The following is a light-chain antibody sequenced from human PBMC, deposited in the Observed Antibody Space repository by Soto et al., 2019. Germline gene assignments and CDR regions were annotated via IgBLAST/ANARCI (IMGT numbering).Light chain of an antibody. CDR2: DAF. CDR1: QSVSSY. Sequence: EIVLTQSPATLSLSPGERATLSCRASQSVSSYLAWYQQKPGQAPRLLIYDAFNRATGIPARFSGSGSGTDFTLTISSREPEDFAVYYCQQRSNWPSYTFGQGTKLEIK. V-gene: IGKV3-11*01. J-gene: IGKJ2*01. CDR3: QQRSNWPSYT.